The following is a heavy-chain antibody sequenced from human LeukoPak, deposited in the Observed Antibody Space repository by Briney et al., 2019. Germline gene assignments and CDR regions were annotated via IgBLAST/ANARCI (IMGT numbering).Heavy chain of an antibody. CDR3: ARDNIVVVVAATMRWFDP. CDR1: GGSISSTSYY. CDR2: FYYTGDT. J-gene: IGHJ5*02. Sequence: SETLSLTCTVSGGSISSTSYYWGWIRQPPGKGLEWIGSFYYTGDTYYNPSLKSRVTISVDKSKNQFSLKLSSVTAADTAVYYCARDNIVVVVAATMRWFDPWGQGTLVTVSS. V-gene: IGHV4-39*07. D-gene: IGHD2-15*01.